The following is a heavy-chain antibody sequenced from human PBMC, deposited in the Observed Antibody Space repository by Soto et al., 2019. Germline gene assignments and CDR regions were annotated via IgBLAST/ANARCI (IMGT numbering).Heavy chain of an antibody. CDR3: ARANYYGSPGDFDY. CDR1: GFTLSSYS. D-gene: IGHD3-10*01. Sequence: PGXSLRLSCAASGFTLSSYSMNWFRQAPVKGLEWVSYISSSSSTIYYADSVKGRFTISRDNAKNSLYLQMNSLRAEDTAVYYCARANYYGSPGDFDYWGQGTLVTVSS. V-gene: IGHV3-48*01. J-gene: IGHJ4*02. CDR2: ISSSSSTI.